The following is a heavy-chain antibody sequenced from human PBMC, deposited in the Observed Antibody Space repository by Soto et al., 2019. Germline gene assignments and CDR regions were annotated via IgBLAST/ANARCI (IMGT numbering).Heavy chain of an antibody. CDR2: IYYSGST. CDR3: ARTSYDSSGTAADP. Sequence: SETLSLTCTVSGGSISSGGYYWSWIRQHPGKGLEWIGYIYYSGSTYYNPSLKSRVTISVDTSKNQFSLKLSSVTAADTAVYYCARTSYDSSGTAADPRAQGTLVPVSS. V-gene: IGHV4-31*03. CDR1: GGSISSGGYY. D-gene: IGHD3-22*01. J-gene: IGHJ5*02.